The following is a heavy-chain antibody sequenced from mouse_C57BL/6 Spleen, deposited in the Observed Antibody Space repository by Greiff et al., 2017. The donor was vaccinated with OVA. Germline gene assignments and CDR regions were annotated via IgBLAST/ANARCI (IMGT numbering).Heavy chain of an antibody. Sequence: VKLQQPGAELVRPGSSVKLSCKASGYTFTSYWMDWVKQRPGQGLEWIGNIYPSDSETHYNQKFKDKATLTVDKSSSTAYMQLSSLTSEDSAVYYCARTVVDRYFEVWGTGTTVTVSS. CDR2: IYPSDSET. V-gene: IGHV1-61*01. CDR1: GYTFTSYW. CDR3: ARTVVDRYFEV. J-gene: IGHJ1*03. D-gene: IGHD1-1*01.